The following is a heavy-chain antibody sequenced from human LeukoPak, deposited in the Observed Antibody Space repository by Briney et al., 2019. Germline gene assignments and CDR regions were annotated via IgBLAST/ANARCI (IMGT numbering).Heavy chain of an antibody. CDR3: ATAEWEYFYFDS. Sequence: SETLSLTCSVSGGSFTGGGYYWSWLRQHPGQGLEWIGFASYSGGTYYNPSLMSRITISVDRSQNQFTLRMRDVTAADTAVYFCATAEWEYFYFDSWGQGALVAVSS. D-gene: IGHD1-26*01. CDR1: GGSFTGGGYY. V-gene: IGHV4-31*03. J-gene: IGHJ4*02. CDR2: ASYSGGT.